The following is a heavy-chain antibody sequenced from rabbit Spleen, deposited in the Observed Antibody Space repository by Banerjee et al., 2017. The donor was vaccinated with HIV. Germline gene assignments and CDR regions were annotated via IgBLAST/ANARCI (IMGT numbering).Heavy chain of an antibody. CDR1: GLDFSGASY. V-gene: IGHV1S40*01. CDR2: IELGSSGFT. D-gene: IGHD8-1*01. J-gene: IGHJ6*01. CDR3: ARDSGTSFSTYGMDL. Sequence: QSLEESGGDLVKPGDSLNLPCKASGLDFSGASYASTMCWVRQAPGKGLEWIVCIELGSSGFTYFASWAKGRFTISKTSSTTVTLQMTSLTAADTATYFCARDSGTSFSTYGMDLWGPGTLVTVS.